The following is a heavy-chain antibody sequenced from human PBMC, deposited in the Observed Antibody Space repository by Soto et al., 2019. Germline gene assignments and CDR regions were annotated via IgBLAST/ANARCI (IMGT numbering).Heavy chain of an antibody. Sequence: GGSLRLSCAASGFTFSSYSMNWVRQAPGKGLEWVSSISSSSSYIYYADSVKGRFTISRDNAKNSLYLQMNSLRAEDTAVYYCARQGSYSGYNDYWGQGTLVTVSS. J-gene: IGHJ4*02. CDR2: ISSSSSYI. CDR1: GFTFSSYS. V-gene: IGHV3-21*01. CDR3: ARQGSYSGYNDY. D-gene: IGHD3-22*01.